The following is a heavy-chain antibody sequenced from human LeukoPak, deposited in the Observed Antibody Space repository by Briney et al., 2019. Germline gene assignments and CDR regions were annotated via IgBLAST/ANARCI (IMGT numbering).Heavy chain of an antibody. J-gene: IGHJ5*02. CDR2: VYHSGKT. V-gene: IGHV4-59*11. D-gene: IGHD2-15*01. CDR3: ARAYCISVGCSKSAGFDP. Sequence: PSETLSLTCSLSGGSINSHFWSWIRQPPGKGLEWIGSVYHSGKTNYNPSLKSRVTLSIDTSRTHFSLNLNSVTTADTAVYYCARAYCISVGCSKSAGFDPWGQGALVTVSS. CDR1: GGSINSHF.